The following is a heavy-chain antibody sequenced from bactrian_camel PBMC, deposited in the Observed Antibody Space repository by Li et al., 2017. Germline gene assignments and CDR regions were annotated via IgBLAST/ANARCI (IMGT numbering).Heavy chain of an antibody. J-gene: IGHJ4*01. CDR2: IDGDGTS. D-gene: IGHD2*01. Sequence: HVQLVESGGGSVQAGGSLRLSCVASGYTLPMNMGWFRRLPGQEREGVAAIDGDGTSLYVGSVKGRFNISKDTAKNILYLQMNNLKPEDTAVYYCAVHVGHCYRTVVKEDFHFWGQGTQVTVS. CDR1: GYTLPMN. CDR3: AVHVGHCYRTVVKEDFHF. V-gene: IGHV3S53*01.